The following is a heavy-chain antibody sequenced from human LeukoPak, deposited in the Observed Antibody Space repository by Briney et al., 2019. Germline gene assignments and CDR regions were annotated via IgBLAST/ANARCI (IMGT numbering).Heavy chain of an antibody. D-gene: IGHD3-22*01. J-gene: IGHJ4*02. CDR3: ARGGDYYDSSGYYLPGLDY. V-gene: IGHV1-69*01. Sequence: PWASVKVSCTASGGTFSSYAISWVRQAPGQGLEWMGGIIPIFGTANYAQKFRGRVTITADESTSTAYMELSSLRSEDTAVYYCARGGDYYDSSGYYLPGLDYWGQGTLVTVSS. CDR2: IIPIFGTA. CDR1: GGTFSSYA.